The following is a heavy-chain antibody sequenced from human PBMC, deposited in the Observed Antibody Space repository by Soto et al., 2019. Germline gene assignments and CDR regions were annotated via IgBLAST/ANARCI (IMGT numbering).Heavy chain of an antibody. V-gene: IGHV1-2*04. CDR3: AREAYDFWSGYFYY. D-gene: IGHD3-3*01. Sequence: ASVKVSCKASGYTFTSYDINWVRQATGQGLEWMGWMNPNSGGTNCAQKFQGWVTMTRDTSISTAYMELSRLRSDDTAVYYCAREAYDFWSGYFYYWGQGTLVTVSS. CDR1: GYTFTSYD. CDR2: MNPNSGGT. J-gene: IGHJ4*02.